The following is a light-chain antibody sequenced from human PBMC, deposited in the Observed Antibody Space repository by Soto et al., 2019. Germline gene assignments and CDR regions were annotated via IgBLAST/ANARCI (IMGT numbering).Light chain of an antibody. V-gene: IGKV1-39*01. J-gene: IGKJ2*01. Sequence: DIQMTQSPSYLSASVGDRVTITCRASQSISSYLNWYQQKPGKAPKLLIYAASSLQSGVPSRFSGSGSGTGFTLTISSLQPEDFATYYCQQSYSTPYTFGQGTKLEIK. CDR2: AAS. CDR3: QQSYSTPYT. CDR1: QSISSY.